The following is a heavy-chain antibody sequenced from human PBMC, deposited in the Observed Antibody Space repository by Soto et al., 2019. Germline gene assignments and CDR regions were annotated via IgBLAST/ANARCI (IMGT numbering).Heavy chain of an antibody. Sequence: GGSLRLSCAASGFTFSDYYMSWIRQAPGKGLEWVSGISAGGSNTYDADSVKGRFTISRDNSKDTLYLQMNSLRVEDTARYYCVKGGQYTAMLRLDYWGQGILVTVSS. CDR1: GFTFSDYY. CDR2: ISAGGSNT. J-gene: IGHJ4*02. D-gene: IGHD5-18*01. V-gene: IGHV3-23*01. CDR3: VKGGQYTAMLRLDY.